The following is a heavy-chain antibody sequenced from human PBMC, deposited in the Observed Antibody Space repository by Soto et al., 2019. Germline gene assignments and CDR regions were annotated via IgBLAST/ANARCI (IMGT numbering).Heavy chain of an antibody. CDR1: GGSFSGYY. CDR3: ARGRVLTQVVVVPAAIAHMDV. D-gene: IGHD2-2*01. CDR2: INHSGST. J-gene: IGHJ6*03. Sequence: TDTLFLTCAVYGGSFSGYYWSWIRQPPGKGLEWIGEINHSGSTNYNPSLKSRVTISVDTSKNQFSLKLSSVTAADTAVYYCARGRVLTQVVVVPAAIAHMDVWGKGTTVT. V-gene: IGHV4-34*01.